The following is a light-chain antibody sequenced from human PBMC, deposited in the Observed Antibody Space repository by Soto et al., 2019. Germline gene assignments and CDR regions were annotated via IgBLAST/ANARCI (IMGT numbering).Light chain of an antibody. J-gene: IGKJ5*01. CDR2: DAS. Sequence: QRSPPASRCSHIGSSNPLAWYQQKPGQAPRLLIYDASTRATGFPARFSGSGSGTDFSLTISSLEPEDVAVYYCQQCSQWPPMTFGQGTRLEIK. V-gene: IGKV3-11*01. CDR1: HIGSSN. CDR3: QQCSQWPPMT.